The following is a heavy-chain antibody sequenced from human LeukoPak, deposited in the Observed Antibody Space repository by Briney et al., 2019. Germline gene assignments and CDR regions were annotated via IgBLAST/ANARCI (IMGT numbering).Heavy chain of an antibody. CDR1: GGSISSGDYY. D-gene: IGHD6-13*01. CDR2: IYYSGST. CDR3: AREVAAAGQTNWFDP. J-gene: IGHJ5*02. Sequence: SETLSLTCTVSGGSISSGDYYWSWIRQPPGKGLEWIGYIYYSGSTYYNPSLKSRVTISVDTSKIQFSLKLSSVTAADTAVYYCAREVAAAGQTNWFDPWGQGTLVTVSS. V-gene: IGHV4-30-4*01.